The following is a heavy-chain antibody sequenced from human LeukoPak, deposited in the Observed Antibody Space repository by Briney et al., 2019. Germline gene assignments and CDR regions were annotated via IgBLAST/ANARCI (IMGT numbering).Heavy chain of an antibody. D-gene: IGHD1-14*01. CDR2: IYTSGST. CDR1: GGSISSGSYY. V-gene: IGHV4-61*02. J-gene: IGHJ4*02. CDR3: ARDSGGFDY. Sequence: PSETLSLTCTVSGGSISSGSYYWSWIRQPAGKGLEWIGRIYTSGSTNYNPSLKSRVTISVDASKNQFSLKLSSVTAADTAVYYCARDSGGFDYWGQGTLVTVSS.